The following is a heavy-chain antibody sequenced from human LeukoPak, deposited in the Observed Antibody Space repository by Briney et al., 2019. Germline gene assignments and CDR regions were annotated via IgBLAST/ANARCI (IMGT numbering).Heavy chain of an antibody. CDR3: ASSSGSYYLVFDY. Sequence: SQTLSLTCTVSGGSISSGDYYWSWIRQPPGKGLEWIGYIYYNGSTYYNPSLKSRVTISVDTSKNQFSLKLSSVTAADTAVYYCASSSGSYYLVFDYWGQGTLVTVSS. J-gene: IGHJ4*02. V-gene: IGHV4-30-4*08. CDR1: GGSISSGDYY. CDR2: IYYNGST. D-gene: IGHD1-26*01.